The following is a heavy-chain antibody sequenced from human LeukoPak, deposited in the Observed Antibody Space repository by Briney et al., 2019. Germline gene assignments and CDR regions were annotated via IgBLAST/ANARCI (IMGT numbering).Heavy chain of an antibody. Sequence: SETLSLTCTVPGGSISSHCWSWIRQPAGKGLEWIGHISTSGSTNYNPSLKSRVTVSEDTSKNQFSLKLSSVTAADTAVYYCARGYYYGSGSYDFDIWGQGTMVTVSS. CDR3: ARGYYYGSGSYDFDI. V-gene: IGHV4-4*07. D-gene: IGHD3-10*01. J-gene: IGHJ3*02. CDR2: ISTSGST. CDR1: GGSISSHC.